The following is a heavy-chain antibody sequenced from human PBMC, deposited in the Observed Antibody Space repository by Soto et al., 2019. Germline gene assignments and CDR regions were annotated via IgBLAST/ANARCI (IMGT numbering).Heavy chain of an antibody. CDR1: GLTFSSYS. V-gene: IGHV3-21*01. J-gene: IGHJ6*02. D-gene: IGHD6-13*01. CDR3: ARDPTIAASGGYYYYYYGMDV. Sequence: GGSLRLSCAASGLTFSSYSMNWVRQAPGKGLEWVSSISSTTNYKYYADSVKGRFTISRDNAKNTLYLQMNSLRAEDTAVYYCARDPTIAASGGYYYYYYGMDVWGQGTTVTVSS. CDR2: ISSTTNYK.